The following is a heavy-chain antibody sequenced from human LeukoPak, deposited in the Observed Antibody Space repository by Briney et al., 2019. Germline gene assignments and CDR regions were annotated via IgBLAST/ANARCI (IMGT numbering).Heavy chain of an antibody. CDR3: ARGTVAATNWFDP. V-gene: IGHV1-8*01. J-gene: IGHJ5*02. CDR1: GYTFTSYD. D-gene: IGHD2-15*01. CDR2: MNPNSGNT. Sequence: ASVKVSGKASGYTFTSYDINWVRQATGQGLEWMGWMNPNSGNTGYAQKFQGRVTMTRNTSISTAYMELSSLRSEDTAVYYCARGTVAATNWFDPWGQGTLVTVSS.